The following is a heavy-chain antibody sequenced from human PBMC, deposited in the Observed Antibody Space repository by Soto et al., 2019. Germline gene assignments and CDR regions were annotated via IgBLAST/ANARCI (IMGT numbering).Heavy chain of an antibody. Sequence: GSVRLSCAASGFTFSIYCMHWVLQAPGKGLVWVSRINSDGSSTSYADSVKGRFTISRDNAKNTLYLQMNSLRAEDTAVYYCAGLTGTTFEPYYYYGMDVWGQGTTVTVSS. CDR2: INSDGSST. CDR3: AGLTGTTFEPYYYYGMDV. J-gene: IGHJ6*02. V-gene: IGHV3-74*01. CDR1: GFTFSIYC. D-gene: IGHD1-7*01.